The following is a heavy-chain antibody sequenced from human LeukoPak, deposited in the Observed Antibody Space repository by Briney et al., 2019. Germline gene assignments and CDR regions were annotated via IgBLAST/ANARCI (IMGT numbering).Heavy chain of an antibody. CDR1: GFTFSSYG. CDR3: AREGIAAAGTGGGNFDY. V-gene: IGHV3-30*02. D-gene: IGHD6-13*01. CDR2: IRSDGSNK. Sequence: GGSLRLSCAASGFTFSSYGMHWVRQAPGKGLEWVAFIRSDGSNKYYADSVKGRFTISRDNSKNTLYLQMNSLRAEDTAVYYCAREGIAAAGTGGGNFDYWGQGTLVTVSS. J-gene: IGHJ4*02.